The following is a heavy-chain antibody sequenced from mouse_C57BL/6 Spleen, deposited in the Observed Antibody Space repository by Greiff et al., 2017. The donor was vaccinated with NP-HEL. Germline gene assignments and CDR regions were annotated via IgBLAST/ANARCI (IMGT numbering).Heavy chain of an antibody. CDR1: GYTFTSYR. D-gene: IGHD3-1*01. CDR3: ARDVGTPYYFDY. CDR2: IHPNSGST. V-gene: IGHV1-64*01. J-gene: IGHJ2*01. Sequence: VQLQQPGAELVKPGASVKLSCKASGYTFTSYRMHWVKQRPGQGLEWIGMIHPNSGSTNYNEKFKSKATLTVDKSSSTAYMQLSSLTSEDSAVYYCARDVGTPYYFDYWGQGTTLTVSS.